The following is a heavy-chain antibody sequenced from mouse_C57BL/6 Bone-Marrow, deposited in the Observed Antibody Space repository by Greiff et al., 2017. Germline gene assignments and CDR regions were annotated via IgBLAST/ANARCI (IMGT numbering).Heavy chain of an antibody. CDR3: TTPVVADFDY. Sequence: EVQLQQSGAELVRPGASVKLSCTASGFNIKDDYMHWVKQRPEQGLEWIGWIDPENGDTEYASKFQGKATITADTSSTTAYLQLSSLTSEYTAVYYCTTPVVADFDYWCQGTTLTVSS. CDR2: IDPENGDT. CDR1: GFNIKDDY. V-gene: IGHV14-4*01. D-gene: IGHD1-1*01. J-gene: IGHJ2*01.